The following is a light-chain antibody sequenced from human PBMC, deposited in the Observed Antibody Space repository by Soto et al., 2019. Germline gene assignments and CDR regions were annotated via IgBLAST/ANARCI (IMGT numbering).Light chain of an antibody. Sequence: NFMLTQPHSVSESPGKTVIISCTRSSGSIASNYVQWYQQRPGRSPTTVIYEDNQRPSGVPDRFSGSIDSSSNSASLTISGLETEDEADYLCQSYEATNQVFGGGTKLTVL. CDR1: SGSIASNY. J-gene: IGLJ3*02. CDR3: QSYEATNQV. CDR2: EDN. V-gene: IGLV6-57*01.